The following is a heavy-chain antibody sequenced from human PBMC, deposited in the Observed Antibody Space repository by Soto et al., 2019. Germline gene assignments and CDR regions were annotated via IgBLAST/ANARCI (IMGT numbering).Heavy chain of an antibody. D-gene: IGHD6-13*01. CDR1: GYTFTSYA. J-gene: IGHJ4*02. CDR3: AGAGGSSFDY. Sequence: QVQLVQSGAEEKKPGASVKVSCKASGYTFTSYAMHWVRQAPGQRLEWMGWINAGNGNTKYSQKSQGRVTITRDTSASTADMELSSMRSEDKAVYYYAGAGGSSFDYWGQGTLVTVSS. V-gene: IGHV1-3*05. CDR2: INAGNGNT.